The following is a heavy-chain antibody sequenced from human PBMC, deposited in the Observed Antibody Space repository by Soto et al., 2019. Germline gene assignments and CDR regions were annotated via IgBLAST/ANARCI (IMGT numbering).Heavy chain of an antibody. V-gene: IGHV3-23*01. Sequence: EVQLLESGGGLVQPGGSLRLSCAASGFTLSNYAINWVRQAPGKGLEWVSGITLNGDNTYHADSVKGRFTVSRDNSKNTLYLEMKSLRVEDTAVYSCARELYCYSYGMDVWGPGTTVIVSS. D-gene: IGHD3-10*01. CDR3: ARELYCYSYGMDV. CDR2: ITLNGDNT. J-gene: IGHJ6*02. CDR1: GFTLSNYA.